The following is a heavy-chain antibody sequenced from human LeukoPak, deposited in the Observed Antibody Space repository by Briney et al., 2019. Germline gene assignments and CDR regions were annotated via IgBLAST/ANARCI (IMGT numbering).Heavy chain of an antibody. CDR1: GGSISSYY. V-gene: IGHV4-59*01. D-gene: IGHD2-2*02. Sequence: SETLSLTCTVSGGSISSYYWSWIRQPPGKGLEWIGYIYYSGSTNYNPSLKSRVTISVDTSKNQFSLKLSSVTAADTAVYYCARAPEQVAPAAISPRGAFDIWGQGTMVTVSS. J-gene: IGHJ3*02. CDR2: IYYSGST. CDR3: ARAPEQVAPAAISPRGAFDI.